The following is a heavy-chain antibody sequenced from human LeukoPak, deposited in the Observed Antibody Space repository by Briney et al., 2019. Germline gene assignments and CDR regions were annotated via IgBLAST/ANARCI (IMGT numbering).Heavy chain of an antibody. J-gene: IGHJ4*02. Sequence: ASVKVSCKASGYTFTSYGISWVRQAPGQGLEWMGWISAYNGNTNYAQKLQGRVTMTTDTSTSTAYMELRSLRSDDTAVYYCARPHYDFWSGYLDYWGRGTLVTVSS. CDR1: GYTFTSYG. D-gene: IGHD3-3*01. V-gene: IGHV1-18*01. CDR2: ISAYNGNT. CDR3: ARPHYDFWSGYLDY.